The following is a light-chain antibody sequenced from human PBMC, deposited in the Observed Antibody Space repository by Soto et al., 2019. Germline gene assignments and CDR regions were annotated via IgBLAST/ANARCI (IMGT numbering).Light chain of an antibody. V-gene: IGKV3-20*01. Sequence: EIVLTQSPDTLSLSPGERATLSCWASQSVSSRNLAWYQQKPGQAPRLLIYGASSRAAGIPDRFSGSGSGTEFTLTISRLEPEDFAVYYCQQYGSSPLTFGGGTKLQIK. CDR1: QSVSSRN. J-gene: IGKJ4*01. CDR2: GAS. CDR3: QQYGSSPLT.